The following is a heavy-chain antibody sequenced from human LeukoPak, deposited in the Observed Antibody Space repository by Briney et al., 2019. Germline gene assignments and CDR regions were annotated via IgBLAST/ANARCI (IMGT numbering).Heavy chain of an antibody. D-gene: IGHD3-16*02. CDR2: INHSGST. J-gene: IGHJ3*02. CDR1: GGSFSGYY. Sequence: SETLSLTCAVYGGSFSGYYWSWSRHPPGKGLEWIGEINHSGSTNYNPSLKSRVTISVDTSKNQFSLKLSSVTAADTAVYYCARGCYDYVWGSYRTMNAFDIWGQGTMVTVSS. V-gene: IGHV4-34*01. CDR3: ARGCYDYVWGSYRTMNAFDI.